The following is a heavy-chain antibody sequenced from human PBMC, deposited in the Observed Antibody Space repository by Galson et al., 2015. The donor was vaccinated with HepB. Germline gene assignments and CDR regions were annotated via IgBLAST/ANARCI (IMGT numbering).Heavy chain of an antibody. Sequence: PALVKPPQTLTLTCTVSGFSLSNARMGVSWIRQPPGKALEWLAHIFSNDEKSYSTSLKSRLTISKDTSKSQVVLTMTNMDPVDTATYYCARILGWELLGAPDAFDIWGQGTMVTVSS. CDR2: IFSNDEK. J-gene: IGHJ3*02. CDR3: ARILGWELLGAPDAFDI. V-gene: IGHV2-26*01. D-gene: IGHD1-26*01. CDR1: GFSLSNARMG.